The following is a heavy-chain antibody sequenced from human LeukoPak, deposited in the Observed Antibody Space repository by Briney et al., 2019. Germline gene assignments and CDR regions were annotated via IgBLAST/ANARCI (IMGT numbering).Heavy chain of an antibody. CDR1: GYTFTGYY. CDR2: INPNSGGT. V-gene: IGHV1-2*02. CDR3: AADIVVVPAAMLRPDPYYYYMDV. Sequence: ASVNVSCKASGYTFTGYYMHWVRQAPGQGLEWMGWINPNSGGTNYAQKFQGRVTMTRDTSISTAYMELSSLRSDDTAVYYCAADIVVVPAAMLRPDPYYYYMDVWGKGTTVTVSS. J-gene: IGHJ6*03. D-gene: IGHD2-2*01.